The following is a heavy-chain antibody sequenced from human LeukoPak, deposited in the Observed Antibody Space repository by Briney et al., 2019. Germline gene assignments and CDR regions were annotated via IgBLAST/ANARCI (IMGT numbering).Heavy chain of an antibody. V-gene: IGHV1-69*05. CDR2: IIPIFGTA. CDR3: ATAFGSYYREDDY. D-gene: IGHD1-26*01. CDR1: GGTFSSYA. J-gene: IGHJ4*02. Sequence: ASVKVSCKASGGTFSSYAISWVRQAPGQGLEWMGGIIPIFGTANYAQKFQGRVTITTDESTSTAYMELSSLRSEDTAVYYCATAFGSYYREDDYWGQGTLVTVSS.